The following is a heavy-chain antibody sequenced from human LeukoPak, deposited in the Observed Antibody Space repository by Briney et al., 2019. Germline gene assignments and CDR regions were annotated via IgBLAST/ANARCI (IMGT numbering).Heavy chain of an antibody. CDR1: GFTFSSYG. D-gene: IGHD2-15*01. CDR3: ARDLEDIVVVVAATPVY. V-gene: IGHV3-30*03. J-gene: IGHJ4*02. Sequence: GGSLRLSCAASGFTFSSYGMHWVRQAPGKGLEWVAVISYDGSNKYYADSVKGRFTISRDNSKNTLYLQMNSLRAEDTAVYYCARDLEDIVVVVAATPVYWGQGTLVTVSS. CDR2: ISYDGSNK.